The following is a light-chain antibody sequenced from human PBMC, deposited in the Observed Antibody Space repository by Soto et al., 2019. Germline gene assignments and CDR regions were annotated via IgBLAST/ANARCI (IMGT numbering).Light chain of an antibody. V-gene: IGLV2-11*01. CDR3: AAWDDSLNGYV. Sequence: QSALTQPRSVSGSPGQSVTISCTGTSSDVGGYNYVSWYQQHPGKAPKVMIYDVSKRPSGVPDRFSGSKSGNTASLTISGLQAEDEGDYYCAAWDDSLNGYVFGTGTKLTVL. J-gene: IGLJ1*01. CDR2: DVS. CDR1: SSDVGGYNY.